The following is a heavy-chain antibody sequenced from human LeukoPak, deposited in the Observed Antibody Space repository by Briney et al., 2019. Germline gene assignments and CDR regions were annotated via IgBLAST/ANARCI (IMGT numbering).Heavy chain of an antibody. D-gene: IGHD3-22*01. CDR2: ISSSSSYI. Sequence: GGSLRLSCAASGFTFSSYSMNWVRQAPGKGLEWVSSISSSSSYIYYADSVKGRFTIPRDNAKNSLYLQMNSLRAEDTAVYYCAREARYYYDSSGYPVDYWGQGTLVTVSS. J-gene: IGHJ4*02. V-gene: IGHV3-21*01. CDR1: GFTFSSYS. CDR3: AREARYYYDSSGYPVDY.